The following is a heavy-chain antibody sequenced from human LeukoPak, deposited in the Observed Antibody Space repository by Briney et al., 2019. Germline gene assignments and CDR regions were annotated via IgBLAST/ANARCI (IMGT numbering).Heavy chain of an antibody. J-gene: IGHJ4*02. Sequence: GGSLRLSCAASGFTFSSYWMSWVRQAPGKGLEWVANIKQDGSEKYYVDSVKGRFTISRDNAKNSLYLQMNSLRAEDTAVYYCTRVVAGRKTYGYFDYWGQGTLVTVSP. V-gene: IGHV3-7*01. CDR3: TRVVAGRKTYGYFDY. CDR2: IKQDGSEK. CDR1: GFTFSSYW. D-gene: IGHD6-19*01.